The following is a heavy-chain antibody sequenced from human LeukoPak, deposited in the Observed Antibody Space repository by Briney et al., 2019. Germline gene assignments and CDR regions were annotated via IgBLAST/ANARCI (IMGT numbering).Heavy chain of an antibody. Sequence: ASVKVSCKASGYTFTGYYMHWVRQAPGQGLEWMGWINPNSGGTNYAQKFQGRVTMTRDTSISTAYMELSRLRSDDTAVYYCARYDSSGYYTPNWFDPRGQGTLVTVSS. V-gene: IGHV1-2*02. D-gene: IGHD3-22*01. CDR2: INPNSGGT. CDR3: ARYDSSGYYTPNWFDP. CDR1: GYTFTGYY. J-gene: IGHJ5*02.